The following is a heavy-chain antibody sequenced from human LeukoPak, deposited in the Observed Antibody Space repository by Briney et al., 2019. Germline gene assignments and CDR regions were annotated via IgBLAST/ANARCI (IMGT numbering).Heavy chain of an antibody. CDR3: ARGVEPLAANTLAY. CDR2: LYSDGNT. V-gene: IGHV3-53*01. J-gene: IGHJ4*02. Sequence: PGGSLRLSCAASGFTVITNDMTGVRQAPGKGLEWVSVLYSDGNTKYADSVQGRFTISRDNSKNTLYLEMNSLSTDDTAVYYCARGVEPLAANTLAYWGQGTLVTVSS. D-gene: IGHD1-14*01. CDR1: GFTVITND.